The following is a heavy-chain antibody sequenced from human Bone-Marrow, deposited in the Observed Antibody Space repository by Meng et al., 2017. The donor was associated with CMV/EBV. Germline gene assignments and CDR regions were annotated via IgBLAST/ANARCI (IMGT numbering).Heavy chain of an antibody. Sequence: SETLSLTCTVSGGSISGTSYYWGWIRQPPGKGLECIGSIHYSGDTHNNSSLKSRVTLSVDTSKNQFSLRLKSVTAADTAVYYCARVGAVGSSTPKDVWGQGTTVTVSS. D-gene: IGHD2-2*01. V-gene: IGHV4-39*07. J-gene: IGHJ6*02. CDR3: ARVGAVGSSTPKDV. CDR1: GGSISGTSYY. CDR2: IHYSGDT.